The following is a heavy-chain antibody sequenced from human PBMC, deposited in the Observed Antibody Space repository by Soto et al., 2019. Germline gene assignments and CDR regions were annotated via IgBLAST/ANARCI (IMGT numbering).Heavy chain of an antibody. J-gene: IGHJ4*02. Sequence: QVQVQQWGAGLLKPSETLSHTCAVYGGSFSDYYWSWIRQPPGKGLEWIGEINHSGSTNYNPSLKSRVTISVDTSKNQFSLKLNSVTAADTAVYYCARGVPNSSSWTLEGDYWGQGTLVTVSS. D-gene: IGHD6-13*01. V-gene: IGHV4-34*01. CDR2: INHSGST. CDR3: ARGVPNSSSWTLEGDY. CDR1: GGSFSDYY.